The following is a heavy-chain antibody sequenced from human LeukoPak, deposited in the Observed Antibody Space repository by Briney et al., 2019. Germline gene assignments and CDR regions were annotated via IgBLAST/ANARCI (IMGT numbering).Heavy chain of an antibody. Sequence: SETLSLTCTVSGGSISSSSYYWGWIRQPPGKGLEWIGSIYYSGSTYYNPSLKSRVTISVDTSKNQFSLKLSSVTAADTAVYYCARDCGFYYYYMDVWGKGTTVTVSS. CDR2: IYYSGST. J-gene: IGHJ6*03. CDR3: ARDCGFYYYYMDV. V-gene: IGHV4-39*07. CDR1: GGSISSSSYY. D-gene: IGHD2-21*01.